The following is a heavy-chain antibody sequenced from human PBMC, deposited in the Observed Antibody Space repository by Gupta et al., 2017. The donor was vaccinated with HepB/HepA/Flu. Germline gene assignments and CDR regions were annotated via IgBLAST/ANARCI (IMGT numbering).Heavy chain of an antibody. D-gene: IGHD3-22*01. CDR3: ARVKSPSSGYPSEDNWFDP. CDR1: GGSISNYY. J-gene: IGHJ5*02. Sequence: QVQLQGSGPGLVKPSETLSLTCTVSGGSISNYYWSWIRQPPGKGLEWIGNIYSSGRTNYNPSLKSRVTISVDTSKNQFSLKLSSVTAVDTAVYYCARVKSPSSGYPSEDNWFDPWGQGTLVTVSS. CDR2: IYSSGRT. V-gene: IGHV4-59*01.